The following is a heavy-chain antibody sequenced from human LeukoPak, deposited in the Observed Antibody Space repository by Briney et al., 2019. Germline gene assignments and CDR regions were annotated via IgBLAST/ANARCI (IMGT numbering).Heavy chain of an antibody. Sequence: PGGSLRLSCAASGFTFSSYSMNWVRQAPGKGLEWVSSISSTSNYIYYADSVKGRFTISRDNAKSSLYLQMNSLRAEDTAVYYCATGISRGILAIAGHLDNWGERNLGTVSS. CDR2: ISSTSNYI. D-gene: IGHD1-1*01. CDR3: ATGISRGILAIAGHLDN. J-gene: IGHJ4*02. V-gene: IGHV3-21*01. CDR1: GFTFSSYS.